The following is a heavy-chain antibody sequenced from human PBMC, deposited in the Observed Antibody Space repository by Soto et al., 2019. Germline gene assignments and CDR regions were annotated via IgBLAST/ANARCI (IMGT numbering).Heavy chain of an antibody. J-gene: IGHJ6*02. CDR2: ISAYNGNT. Sequence: ASVKVSCKASGYTFTSYGISWVRQAPGQGLEWIGWISAYNGNTNYAQKLQGRVTMTTDTSTSTAYMELRSLRSDDTAVYYCARVVIFDWLLLNGMDVWGQGTTVTVSS. V-gene: IGHV1-18*01. CDR1: GYTFTSYG. CDR3: ARVVIFDWLLLNGMDV. D-gene: IGHD3-9*01.